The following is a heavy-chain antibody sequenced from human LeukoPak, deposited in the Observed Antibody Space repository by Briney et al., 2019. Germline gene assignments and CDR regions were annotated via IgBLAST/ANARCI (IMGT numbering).Heavy chain of an antibody. CDR3: ARDRYYYYYMDV. V-gene: IGHV3-48*03. CDR1: GFTFSSYE. Sequence: GGSLRLSCAASGFTFSSYEMNWVRQAPGKGLEWVSYISSSGSTIYYADSVKGRFTISRDNAKNSLYLQMNSLRAEDTAVYYCARDRYYYYYMDVWGKGTTVTVSS. J-gene: IGHJ6*03. CDR2: ISSSGSTI.